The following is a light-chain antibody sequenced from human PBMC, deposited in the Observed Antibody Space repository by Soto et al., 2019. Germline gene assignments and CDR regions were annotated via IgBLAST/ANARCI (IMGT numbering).Light chain of an antibody. J-gene: IGKJ2*02. V-gene: IGKV1-33*01. CDR2: EAS. CDR3: QQYDNLPRT. CDR1: QDISNY. Sequence: DIQMTQSPSSLSASVGDRVTITCQASQDISNYLNWYQQKPGKAPNLLIYEASNLETGVPSRFSGSGSGTDFTFTISSLQPEDIATYYCQQYDNLPRTFGQGTKLEIK.